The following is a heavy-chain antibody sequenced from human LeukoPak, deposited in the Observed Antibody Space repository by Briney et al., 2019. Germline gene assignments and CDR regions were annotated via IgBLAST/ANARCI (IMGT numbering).Heavy chain of an antibody. CDR2: INPSGGST. CDR1: GYTFTSYY. J-gene: IGHJ4*02. CDR3: AKGPIHGTFDY. Sequence: ASVKVSCKASGYTFTSYYMHWVRQAPGQGLEWMGIINPSGGSTSYAQTFQGRVTMTRDTSTSTVYMELSSLRSEDTAVYYCAKGPIHGTFDYWGQGTMVTVSS. D-gene: IGHD3/OR15-3a*01. V-gene: IGHV1-46*03.